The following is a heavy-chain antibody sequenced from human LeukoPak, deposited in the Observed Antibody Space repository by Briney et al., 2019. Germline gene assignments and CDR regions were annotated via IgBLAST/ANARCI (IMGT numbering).Heavy chain of an antibody. Sequence: GESLRLSCAVSRPAFTIAWMSWVRQAPGKGLEWVGRITTDGGTTDYAAPVKGRFTISRDDAENTLYLQMNSLKTEDTAVYYCTTGIGTIDYWGQGTLATVSS. CDR1: RPAFTIAW. CDR3: TTGIGTIDY. D-gene: IGHD1-26*01. V-gene: IGHV3-15*01. J-gene: IGHJ4*02. CDR2: ITTDGGTT.